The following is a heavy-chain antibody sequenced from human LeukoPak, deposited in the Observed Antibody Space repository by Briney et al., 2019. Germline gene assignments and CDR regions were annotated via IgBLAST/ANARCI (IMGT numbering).Heavy chain of an antibody. D-gene: IGHD2-15*01. CDR2: INHSGST. V-gene: IGHV4-34*01. CDR3: AREITICSGGSCYSYFDY. CDR1: GGSFSGYY. J-gene: IGHJ4*02. Sequence: SETLSLTCAVYGGSFSGYYWSWIRQPPGKGLEWIGEINHSGSTNYNPSLKSRVTISVDTSKNQFSLKLSSVTAADTAVYYCAREITICSGGSCYSYFDYWGQGTLVTVSS.